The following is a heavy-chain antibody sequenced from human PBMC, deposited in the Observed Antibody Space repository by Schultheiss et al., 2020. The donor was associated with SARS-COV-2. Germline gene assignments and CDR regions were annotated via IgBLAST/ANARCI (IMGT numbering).Heavy chain of an antibody. D-gene: IGHD3-22*01. J-gene: IGHJ3*02. CDR3: VTPRGVLDSWAFDI. CDR1: GFTFSSYA. V-gene: IGHV3-64D*06. CDR2: ISSNGGST. Sequence: GESLKISCSASGFTFSSYAMHWVRQAPGKGLEYVSAISSNGGSTYYADSVKGRFTISRDNSKNTLYLQMSSLRAEDTAVYYCVTPRGVLDSWAFDIWGQGTMVTVS.